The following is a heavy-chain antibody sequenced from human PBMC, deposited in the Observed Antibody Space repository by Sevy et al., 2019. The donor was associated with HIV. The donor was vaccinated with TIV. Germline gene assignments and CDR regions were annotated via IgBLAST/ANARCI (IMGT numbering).Heavy chain of an antibody. D-gene: IGHD3-16*01. CDR2: INPNSGGT. Sequence: ASVKVSCKASGYTFTGYYMHWVRQAPGQGLEWMGRINPNSGGTNYAQKFQGRVTMTRDTSISTAYLELGRLRSDDTAVYYCARLKYPYSFYGMDVWGQGTTVTVSS. J-gene: IGHJ6*02. CDR1: GYTFTGYY. CDR3: ARLKYPYSFYGMDV. V-gene: IGHV1-2*06.